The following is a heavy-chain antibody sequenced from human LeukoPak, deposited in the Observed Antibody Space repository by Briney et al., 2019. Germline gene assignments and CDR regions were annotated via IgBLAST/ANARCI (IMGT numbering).Heavy chain of an antibody. J-gene: IGHJ4*02. V-gene: IGHV3-23*01. D-gene: IGHD3-3*01. CDR1: GFTFSSYA. CDR3: AKGAGITIFGVVTDQYYFDY. Sequence: GGSLRLSCAASGFTFSSYAMSWVRQAPGKGLEWVSAISGSGGSTYYADSVKGRFTISRDNSKNTLYLQMNSLRAEDTAVYYCAKGAGITIFGVVTDQYYFDYWGQGTLVTVSS. CDR2: ISGSGGST.